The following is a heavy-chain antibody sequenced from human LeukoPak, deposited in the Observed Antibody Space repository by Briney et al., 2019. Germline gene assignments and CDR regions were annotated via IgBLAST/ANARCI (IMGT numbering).Heavy chain of an antibody. J-gene: IGHJ4*02. Sequence: ASVKVSCKASGYTFISYGISWVRLAPGQGLEWVGWISGYNGNTNYAQKLQGRVTMTTDTSTSTVYMELRSLRSDDTAIYSCARNMAYTSGCYDYWGQGTLVTVSS. CDR2: ISGYNGNT. V-gene: IGHV1-18*01. D-gene: IGHD6-19*01. CDR1: GYTFISYG. CDR3: ARNMAYTSGCYDY.